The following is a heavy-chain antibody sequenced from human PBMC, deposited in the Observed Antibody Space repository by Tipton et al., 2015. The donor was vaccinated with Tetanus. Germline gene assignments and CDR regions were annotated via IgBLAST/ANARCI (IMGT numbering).Heavy chain of an antibody. CDR1: GFTFSTSW. Sequence: PLRLSCAASGFTFSTSWMTWVRQAPGKGLEWVANINQDESETYYVDSVKGRFTISRDNAKNSLYLQMNSLRAEDTAVYYCANKGGGDSDYWGQGALVTVSS. D-gene: IGHD2-21*01. CDR2: INQDESET. J-gene: IGHJ4*02. V-gene: IGHV3-7*01. CDR3: ANKGGGDSDY.